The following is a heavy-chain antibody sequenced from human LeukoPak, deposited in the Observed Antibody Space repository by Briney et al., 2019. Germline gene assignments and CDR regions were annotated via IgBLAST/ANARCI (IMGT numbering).Heavy chain of an antibody. D-gene: IGHD6-6*01. CDR3: ARGVENEYSSPPWEYYFDY. CDR2: IIPIFGTA. J-gene: IGHJ4*02. V-gene: IGHV1-69*01. Sequence: SVKVSCKASGGTFSSYAISWVRQAPGQGLEWMGGIIPIFGTANYAQKFQGRVTITADESTSTAYMELSSLRSEDTAVYYCARGVENEYSSPPWEYYFDYWGQGTLVTVSS. CDR1: GGTFSSYA.